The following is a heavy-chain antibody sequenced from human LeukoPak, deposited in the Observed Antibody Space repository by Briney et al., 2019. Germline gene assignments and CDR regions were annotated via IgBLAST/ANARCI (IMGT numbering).Heavy chain of an antibody. Sequence: GGSLRLSCAASGFTFSSYGMHWVRQAPGKGLEWVAVIWFDGGNKYYADSVKGRFTISRDNSKNTLYLQMNSLRAEDTALYYCARDLYAPPRDSSSCPDYWGQGTLVTVPS. J-gene: IGHJ4*02. D-gene: IGHD2-2*01. V-gene: IGHV3-33*01. CDR3: ARDLYAPPRDSSSCPDY. CDR1: GFTFSSYG. CDR2: IWFDGGNK.